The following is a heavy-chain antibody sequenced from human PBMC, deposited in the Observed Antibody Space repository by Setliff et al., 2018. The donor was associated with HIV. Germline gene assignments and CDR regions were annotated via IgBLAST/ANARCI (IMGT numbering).Heavy chain of an antibody. D-gene: IGHD1-7*01. CDR3: ARDQGLELRGDYYYYGMDV. Sequence: SETLSLTCAVYGASFSGYYWSWIRQPPGRGLEWIGSFYHTGSTHYNPSLKSRTTMSLDTSRNQVSLKLSSVSAADTAVYYCARDQGLELRGDYYYYGMDVWGQGTTVTVSS. J-gene: IGHJ6*02. CDR2: FYHTGST. V-gene: IGHV4-34*01. CDR1: GASFSGYY.